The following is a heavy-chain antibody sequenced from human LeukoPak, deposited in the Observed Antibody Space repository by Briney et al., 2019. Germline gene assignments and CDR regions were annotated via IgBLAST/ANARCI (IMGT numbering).Heavy chain of an antibody. J-gene: IGHJ5*02. CDR1: GGSISSGDYY. D-gene: IGHD4-17*01. CDR3: ARVNGDYSYNWFDP. CDR2: IYYSGST. Sequence: SETLSLTCTVSGGSISSGDYYWSWIRQPPGKGLDWIGYIYYSGSTNYNPSLKSRVTISVDTSKNQFSLKLSSVTAADTAVYYCARVNGDYSYNWFDPWGQGTLVTVSS. V-gene: IGHV4-61*08.